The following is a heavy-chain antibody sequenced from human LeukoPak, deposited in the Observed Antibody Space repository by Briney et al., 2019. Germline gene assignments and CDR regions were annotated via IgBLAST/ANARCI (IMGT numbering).Heavy chain of an antibody. D-gene: IGHD3-3*01. CDR3: ARVEKEYDSWSGYYTGIGWFDP. Sequence: PSETLSLTCTVSGGSISSYSWSWIRQPPGKGLEWIGYIYYSGSTNYNPSLKSRVTISVDSSKNQFCLKLSSEPAADRFVYYCARVEKEYDSWSGYYTGIGWFDPWGQGTLVTVSS. V-gene: IGHV4-59*01. CDR1: GGSISSYS. J-gene: IGHJ5*02. CDR2: IYYSGST.